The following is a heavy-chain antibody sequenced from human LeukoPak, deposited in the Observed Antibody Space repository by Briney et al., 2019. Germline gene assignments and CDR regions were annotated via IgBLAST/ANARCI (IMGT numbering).Heavy chain of an antibody. CDR3: AKDEGFGELEY. J-gene: IGHJ4*02. Sequence: PGGSLRLSCAASEFTFSSYSMNWVRQAPGKGLEWVAFISSSSSTIFYADSVKGRFTISRDNAKNSLYLQMNSLRAEDTAVYYCAKDEGFGELEYWGQGTLVTVSS. CDR1: EFTFSSYS. D-gene: IGHD3-10*01. CDR2: ISSSSSTI. V-gene: IGHV3-48*01.